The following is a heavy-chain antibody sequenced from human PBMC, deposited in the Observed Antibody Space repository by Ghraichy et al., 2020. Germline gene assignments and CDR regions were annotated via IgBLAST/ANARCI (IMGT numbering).Heavy chain of an antibody. D-gene: IGHD3-10*01. J-gene: IGHJ4*02. V-gene: IGHV3-23*01. CDR2: ISGSGGTT. Sequence: GGSLRLSCAASGFTFSSYAMTWVRQAPGKGLEWVSAISGSGGTTYYADSVKGRFTISRDNSKNTLCLQMNSLRAEDTAVYYCAKVWFGELSQFDYWGQGTLVTVSS. CDR1: GFTFSSYA. CDR3: AKVWFGELSQFDY.